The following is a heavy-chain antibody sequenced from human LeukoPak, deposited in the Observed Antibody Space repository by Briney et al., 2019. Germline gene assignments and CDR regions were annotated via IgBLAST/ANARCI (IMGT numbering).Heavy chain of an antibody. CDR2: ISYDGNYK. J-gene: IGHJ6*03. CDR3: ARVYSSLSTHYYHYMDV. Sequence: GGSLRLSCAASGFTFSNYVMYWVRQAPGKGLEWVAIISYDGNYKYYAESVKGRFTISRDNSKNTLYLQMNSLRAEDTAVYYCARVYSSLSTHYYHYMDVWGKGTTVNVSS. V-gene: IGHV3-30-3*01. D-gene: IGHD3-22*01. CDR1: GFTFSNYV.